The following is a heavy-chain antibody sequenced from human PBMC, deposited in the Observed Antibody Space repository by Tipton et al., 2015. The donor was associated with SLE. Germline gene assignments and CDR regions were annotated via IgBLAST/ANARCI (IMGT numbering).Heavy chain of an antibody. V-gene: IGHV4-34*01. Sequence: TLSLTCAVYGGSFSGYYWSWIRQPPGKGLEWIGEINHIGSTNYNPSLKSRVTISVDTSKNQFSLKLSSVTAADTAVYYCARLSRGRKGFDYWGQGTLVSVSS. D-gene: IGHD5/OR15-5a*01. CDR1: GGSFSGYY. J-gene: IGHJ4*02. CDR2: INHIGST. CDR3: ARLSRGRKGFDY.